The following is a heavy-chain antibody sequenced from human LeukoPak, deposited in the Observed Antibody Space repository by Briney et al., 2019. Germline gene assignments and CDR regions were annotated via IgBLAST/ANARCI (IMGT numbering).Heavy chain of an antibody. D-gene: IGHD3-16*01. CDR2: ISWNSGSL. V-gene: IGHV3-9*01. Sequence: GGSLRLSCAASGFTFDDYAMHWVRQVPGKGLEWVSGISWNSGSLGYADSVKGRFTISRDNAENSLYLQMNSLRAEDTAVYYCARAPWGETYAIDYWGQGTLVTVSS. CDR1: GFTFDDYA. CDR3: ARAPWGETYAIDY. J-gene: IGHJ4*02.